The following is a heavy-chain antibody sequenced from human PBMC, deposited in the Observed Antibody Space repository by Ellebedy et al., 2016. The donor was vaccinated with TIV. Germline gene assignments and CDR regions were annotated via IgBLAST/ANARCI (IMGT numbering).Heavy chain of an antibody. D-gene: IGHD5-12*01. J-gene: IGHJ4*02. Sequence: GGSLRLXCQASGYTFTYYWIAWVRQMPGKGLELMGIIYPGDSDTRYSPSFQGQVTISADKSITTAYLQWSSLRASDTAMYYCARWYSGYDNYFDSWGQGTLVTVSS. CDR2: IYPGDSDT. V-gene: IGHV5-51*01. CDR1: GYTFTYYW. CDR3: ARWYSGYDNYFDS.